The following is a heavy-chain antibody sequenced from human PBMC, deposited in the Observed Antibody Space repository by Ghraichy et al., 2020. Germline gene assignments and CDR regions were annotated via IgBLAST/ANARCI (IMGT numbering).Heavy chain of an antibody. CDR2: INHSGST. J-gene: IGHJ4*02. CDR1: GGSFSGYF. D-gene: IGHD3-22*01. Sequence: SETLSLTCAVYGGSFSGYFWSWIRQPPGKGLEWIGEINHSGSTNYNPSLKSRVTISVDTSKNQFSLKLSSVTAADTAVYYCARSLYDTSGYPPYCWGQGTLVTVSS. V-gene: IGHV4-34*01. CDR3: ARSLYDTSGYPPYC.